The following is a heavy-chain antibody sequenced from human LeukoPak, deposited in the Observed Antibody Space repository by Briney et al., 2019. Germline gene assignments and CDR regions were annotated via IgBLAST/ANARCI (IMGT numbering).Heavy chain of an antibody. CDR3: ARDPDNSYYFDY. D-gene: IGHD4-23*01. CDR2: IYYSGST. Sequence: PSETLSLTCTASGGSISSYYWSWIRQPPGKGLEWIGYIYYSGSTNYNPSLKSRVTISVDTSKNQFSLKLSSVTAADTAVYYCARDPDNSYYFDYWGQGTLVTVSS. CDR1: GGSISSYY. V-gene: IGHV4-59*12. J-gene: IGHJ4*02.